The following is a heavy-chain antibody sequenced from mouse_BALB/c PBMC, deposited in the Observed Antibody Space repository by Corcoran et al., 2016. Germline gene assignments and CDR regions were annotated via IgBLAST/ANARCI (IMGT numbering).Heavy chain of an antibody. D-gene: IGHD1-1*01. CDR3: ARRDYFGICPSDY. Sequence: EVLLQQSGPELVEPGASVKIPCKASGYTFTDYNMDWVKQSHGKSLEWIGDINPNNGGTIYNQKFKGNATLTVDKSSSTAYMELRSLTSEDTAVYYCARRDYFGICPSDYWGQGTSLTVSS. CDR1: GYTFTDYN. J-gene: IGHJ2*02. V-gene: IGHV1-18*01. CDR2: INPNNGGT.